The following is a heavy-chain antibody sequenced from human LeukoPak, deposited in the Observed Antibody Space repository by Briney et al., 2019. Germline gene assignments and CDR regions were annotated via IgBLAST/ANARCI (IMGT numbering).Heavy chain of an antibody. Sequence: RASVKVSCKTSGYTFTDYYMYWVRQAPGQGFEWMGWINPNSGGTNYAQQFQGRVTMTRDTSISTAYMELSRVRSDDTAVYYCARASKDVLIFDYWGQGTLVTVSS. D-gene: IGHD2-8*01. J-gene: IGHJ4*02. CDR3: ARASKDVLIFDY. CDR2: INPNSGGT. V-gene: IGHV1-2*02. CDR1: GYTFTDYY.